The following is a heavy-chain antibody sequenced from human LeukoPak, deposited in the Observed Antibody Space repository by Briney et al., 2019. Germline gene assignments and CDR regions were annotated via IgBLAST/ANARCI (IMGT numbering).Heavy chain of an antibody. V-gene: IGHV3-30*02. J-gene: IGHJ4*02. CDR1: GFTFRNSG. Sequence: PGGSLRLSCAASGFTFRNSGMHWVRQAPGKGLDWVAFIRSDGSYKYYADSVKGRFTISRDTSKNTLYLQMNSLRVEDTAVYYCAKGLGHWGQGTLVTVSS. D-gene: IGHD7-27*01. CDR2: IRSDGSYK. CDR3: AKGLGH.